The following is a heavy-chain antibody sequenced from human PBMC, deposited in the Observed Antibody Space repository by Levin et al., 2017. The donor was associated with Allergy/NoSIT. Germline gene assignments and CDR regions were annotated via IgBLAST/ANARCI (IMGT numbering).Heavy chain of an antibody. CDR1: GYIFTDYW. CDR3: ARLDRKGISAPTRNVFYMDV. J-gene: IGHJ6*03. V-gene: IGHV5-10-1*01. D-gene: IGHD1-14*01. Sequence: GESLKISCKASGYIFTDYWISWVRQTPEKGLEWMGRIDPSDSYLNYSPSFQGHVTISADKSTNTAYVHWNSLQASDTDIYFCARLDRKGISAPTRNVFYMDVWGTGTTVTVSS. CDR2: IDPSDSYL.